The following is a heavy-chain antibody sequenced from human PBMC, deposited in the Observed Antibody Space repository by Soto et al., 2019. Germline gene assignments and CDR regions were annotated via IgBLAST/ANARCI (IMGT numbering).Heavy chain of an antibody. CDR3: AHRRPEMSWDY. CDR2: IYWDDDK. V-gene: IGHV2-5*02. J-gene: IGHJ4*02. CDR1: GFSLSTRGVG. Sequence: QITLKESGPTLVKPTQTLTLTCTFSGFSLSTRGVGVGWIRQPSGKALEWLAVIYWDDDKRYSPFLKSRLTITKDASKNQVVLTMTNMDPVDTATYYWAHRRPEMSWDYWGQGTLVTVSS.